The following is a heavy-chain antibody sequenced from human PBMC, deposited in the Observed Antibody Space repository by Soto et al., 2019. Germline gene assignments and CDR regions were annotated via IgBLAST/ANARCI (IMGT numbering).Heavy chain of an antibody. CDR1: GGTFSSYA. V-gene: IGHV1-69*13. J-gene: IGHJ6*02. CDR2: IIPIFGTA. CDR3: ARDRGYSSSHLRGMDV. D-gene: IGHD6-13*01. Sequence: GASVKVSCKASGGTFSSYAISWVRQAPGQGPEWMGGIIPIFGTANYAQKFQGRVTITADESTSTAYMELSSLRSEDTAVYYCARDRGYSSSHLRGMDVWGQGTTVTVSS.